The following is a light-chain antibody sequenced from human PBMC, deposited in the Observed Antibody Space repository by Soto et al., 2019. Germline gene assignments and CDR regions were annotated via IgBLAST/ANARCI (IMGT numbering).Light chain of an antibody. CDR1: QSINSK. V-gene: IGKV1-39*01. CDR2: AAT. CDR3: QQSYKSPPT. Sequence: DIQITQSPASLSASVGDRVTITCRASQSINSKLNWYQQKPGEVPKLLIYAATSLQSGVPSRFSGSGSGTDFTLTISSLQPEDFATYYCQQSYKSPPTFGQGTKVDIK. J-gene: IGKJ1*01.